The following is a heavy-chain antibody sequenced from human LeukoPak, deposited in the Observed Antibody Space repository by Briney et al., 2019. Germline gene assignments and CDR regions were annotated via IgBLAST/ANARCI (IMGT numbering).Heavy chain of an antibody. CDR2: INPNSGGT. D-gene: IGHD3-22*01. J-gene: IGHJ4*02. Sequence: ASVKVSCKASGYTFTGYYMHWVRQAPGQGLEWMGWINPNSGGTNYAQKFQGRVTMTRDTSISTAYMELSRLRSDDTAVYYCARPRDSSGYYYVPGPPDYWGQGTLVTVSS. CDR3: ARPRDSSGYYYVPGPPDY. CDR1: GYTFTGYY. V-gene: IGHV1-2*02.